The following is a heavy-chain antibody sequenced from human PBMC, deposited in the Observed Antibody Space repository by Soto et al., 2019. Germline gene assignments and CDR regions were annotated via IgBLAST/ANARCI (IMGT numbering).Heavy chain of an antibody. Sequence: QLQESGPGLVKPSETLSLTCTVSGGSISSFCWSWIRQPPGQGLEWIGYICSGGTTKYNPSLKSRVTRSVDTSKTQFSLKLTSVPAADTAVYYCARVGSKSFYYATDVWGQGTTVTVSS. D-gene: IGHD4-4*01. J-gene: IGHJ6*02. CDR3: ARVGSKSFYYATDV. V-gene: IGHV4-59*01. CDR2: ICSGGTT. CDR1: GGSISSFC.